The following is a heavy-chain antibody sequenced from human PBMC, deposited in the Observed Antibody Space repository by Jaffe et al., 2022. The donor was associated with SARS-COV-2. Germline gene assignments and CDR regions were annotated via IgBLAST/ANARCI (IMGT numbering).Heavy chain of an antibody. D-gene: IGHD3-10*02. V-gene: IGHV4-34*02. Sequence: QVQLQQWGAGLLRPSETLSLTCVVNGGPFSYYYWSWIRQPPGKGLEWIGEINHSGSTNYNPPLKSRVTLSVDTSKNNFSLKLSSVTAADTAVYYCARGSYYSVPGTPYRRAWFDPWGQGTLVTVSS. CDR3: ARGSYYSVPGTPYRRAWFDP. CDR1: GGPFSYYY. CDR2: INHSGST. J-gene: IGHJ5*02.